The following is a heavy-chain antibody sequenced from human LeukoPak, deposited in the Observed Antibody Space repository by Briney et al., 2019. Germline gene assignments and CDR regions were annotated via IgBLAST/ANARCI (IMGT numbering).Heavy chain of an antibody. Sequence: GGSPRLSCAASGFTFSSYWMHWVRQAPGKGLVWVSRINSDGSSTSYADSVKGRFTISRDNAKNTLYLQMNSLRAEDTAVYYCASAYGVRGQDWFDPWGQGTLVTVSS. CDR2: INSDGSST. J-gene: IGHJ5*02. V-gene: IGHV3-74*01. CDR3: ASAYGVRGQDWFDP. D-gene: IGHD2-21*01. CDR1: GFTFSSYW.